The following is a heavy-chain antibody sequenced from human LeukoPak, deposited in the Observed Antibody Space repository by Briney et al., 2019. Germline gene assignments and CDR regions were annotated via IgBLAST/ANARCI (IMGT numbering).Heavy chain of an antibody. Sequence: SETLSLTCTVSGGSISSSSAYWGWIRQPPGKGLEWIGSIYYSKNTYYNPSLKSRVTISADTSKNQFSLTLGSVSATDTAVYYCVSPRGFSYGYFDYWGQGTWVTVSS. V-gene: IGHV4-39*01. CDR1: GGSISSSSAY. J-gene: IGHJ4*02. D-gene: IGHD5-18*01. CDR3: VSPRGFSYGYFDY. CDR2: IYYSKNT.